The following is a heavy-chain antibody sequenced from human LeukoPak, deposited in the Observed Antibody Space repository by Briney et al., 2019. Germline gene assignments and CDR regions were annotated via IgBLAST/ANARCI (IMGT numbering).Heavy chain of an antibody. CDR2: INESGNT. J-gene: IGHJ4*02. V-gene: IGHV4-34*01. CDR1: GGSFSGYY. D-gene: IGHD7-27*01. CDR3: ARPLINWGTYSY. Sequence: SETLSLICTVFGGSFSGYYWSWIRQSPGKGLEWIGEINESGNTNYNPSLKSRLTMSVDTTRNQFSLKLSSVTAADTVVYFCARPLINWGTYSYWGQGTLVTVSS.